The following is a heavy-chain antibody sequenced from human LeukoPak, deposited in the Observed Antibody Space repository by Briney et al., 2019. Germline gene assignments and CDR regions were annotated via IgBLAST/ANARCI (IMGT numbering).Heavy chain of an antibody. CDR1: GFTFSSYA. Sequence: GGSLRLSCAASGFTFSSYAMSWVRQAPGKGLEWVSSISSSSSYIYYADSVKGRFTISRDNAKNSLYLQMNSLRAEDTAVYYCARDIWETFGYYYGMDVWGQGTTVTVSS. CDR2: ISSSSSYI. J-gene: IGHJ6*02. CDR3: ARDIWETFGYYYGMDV. V-gene: IGHV3-21*01. D-gene: IGHD3-16*01.